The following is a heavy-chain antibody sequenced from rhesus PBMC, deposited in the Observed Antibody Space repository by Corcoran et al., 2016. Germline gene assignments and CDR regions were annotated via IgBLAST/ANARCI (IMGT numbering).Heavy chain of an antibody. CDR1: GYSISSGYY. CDR3: ARHGYCTSTTCYAYFDY. J-gene: IGHJ4*01. D-gene: IGHD2-2*01. CDR2: IYGSGGSN. Sequence: QVQLQESGPGLVKPSETLSLTCAVSGYSISSGYYWGWIRQPPGKGLEGIGSIYGSGGSNYLNPSLKSRVTLSVDTSKNPFSLKLSSVTAADTAVYYCARHGYCTSTTCYAYFDYWGQGVLVTVSS. V-gene: IGHV4S14*01.